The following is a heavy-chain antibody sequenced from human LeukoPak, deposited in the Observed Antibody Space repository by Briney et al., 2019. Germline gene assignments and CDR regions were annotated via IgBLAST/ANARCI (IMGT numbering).Heavy chain of an antibody. J-gene: IGHJ3*02. V-gene: IGHV4-39*01. Sequence: SETLSLTCTVSGGSISSSSYYWGWIRQPPGKGLEWIGSIYYSGSTYYNPSLKSRVTISVDTSKNQFSLKLSSVTAADTAVYYCARHVGYCGGGSCRDDAFDIWGQGTMVTVSS. CDR2: IYYSGST. CDR3: ARHVGYCGGGSCRDDAFDI. CDR1: GGSISSSSYY. D-gene: IGHD2-15*01.